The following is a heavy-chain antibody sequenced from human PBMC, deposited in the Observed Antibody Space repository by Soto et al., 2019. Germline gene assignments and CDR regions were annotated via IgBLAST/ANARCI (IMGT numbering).Heavy chain of an antibody. V-gene: IGHV1-18*01. CDR2: ISAYNGNT. J-gene: IGHJ5*02. Sequence: ASVKVSCKASGYTFTSYGISWVRQAPGQGLEWMGWISAYNGNTNYAQKLQGRVTMTTDTSTSTAYMELRSLRSDDTAVYYCARVSRGYSYGSLLPWGQGTLVTVSS. CDR1: GYTFTSYG. CDR3: ARVSRGYSYGSLLP. D-gene: IGHD5-18*01.